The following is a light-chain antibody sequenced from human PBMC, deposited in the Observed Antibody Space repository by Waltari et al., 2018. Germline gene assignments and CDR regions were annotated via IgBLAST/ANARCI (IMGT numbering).Light chain of an antibody. CDR1: QSVRSN. J-gene: IGKJ4*01. CDR2: GAS. Sequence: EIVLTQSPGTLSLSPGERATLSCRASQSVRSNYLAWYQQKPGQAPRLLIYGASTRATGIPARFRGSGSGTEFTLSISSLQSEDLAVYYCQHYSNWPLTFGGGTKVEIK. V-gene: IGKV3-15*01. CDR3: QHYSNWPLT.